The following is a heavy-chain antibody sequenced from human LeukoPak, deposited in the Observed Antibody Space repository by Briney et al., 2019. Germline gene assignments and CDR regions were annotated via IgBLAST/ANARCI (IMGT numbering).Heavy chain of an antibody. CDR3: TRRGLDVAGTGVDY. V-gene: IGHV3-73*01. Sequence: GGSLRLSCAASGFTFNGSPMHWVRQASGKGREGVVRIRSKANSYATAYAASVKGRFTISRDDSKNTADLQMNNLKAEDTAVYYCTRRGLDVAGTGVDYWGQGTLVTVSS. CDR1: GFTFNGSP. CDR2: IRSKANSYAT. J-gene: IGHJ4*02. D-gene: IGHD6-19*01.